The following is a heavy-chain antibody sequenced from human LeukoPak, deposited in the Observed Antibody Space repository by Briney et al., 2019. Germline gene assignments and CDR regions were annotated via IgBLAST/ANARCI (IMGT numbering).Heavy chain of an antibody. J-gene: IGHJ6*03. CDR1: GFAFSSYW. V-gene: IGHV3-7*01. CDR2: IKQDGSEK. Sequence: GGSLRLSCAASGFAFSSYWMSWVRQAPGKGLEWVANIKQDGSEKYYVDSVKGRFTISRDNAKNSLYLQMNSLRAEDTAVYYCASSPGGYYMDVWGKGTTVTVSS. CDR3: ASSPGGYYMDV. D-gene: IGHD3-10*01.